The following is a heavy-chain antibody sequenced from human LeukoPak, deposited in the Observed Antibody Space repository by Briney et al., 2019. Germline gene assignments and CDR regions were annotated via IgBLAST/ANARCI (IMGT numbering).Heavy chain of an antibody. D-gene: IGHD3-3*01. CDR3: AKSAIHYDFWSGYYLDY. J-gene: IGHJ4*02. Sequence: GGSLRLSCAASGFTFSSYGMHWVRQAPGKGLEWVAVIWYDGSNKYYADSVKGRFTISRDNSKSTLYLQMNSLRAEDTAMYYCAKSAIHYDFWSGYYLDYWGQGTLVTVSS. CDR2: IWYDGSNK. CDR1: GFTFSSYG. V-gene: IGHV3-33*06.